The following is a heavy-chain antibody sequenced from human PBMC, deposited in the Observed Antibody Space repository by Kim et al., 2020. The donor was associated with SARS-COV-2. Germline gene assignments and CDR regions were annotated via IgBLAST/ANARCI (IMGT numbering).Heavy chain of an antibody. V-gene: IGHV1-46*01. D-gene: IGHD2-15*01. CDR2: VNPRDAST. CDR3: AREATGYCSDGSCYFNWFD. CDR1: GYTFTTSY. Sequence: ASVKVSCKTSGYTFTTSYMHWVRQAPGQGLEWMGKVNPRDASTKYAQKFQGRVTMTRDTSTSTVYMELRSLRSDDTAVYYCAREATGYCSDGSCYFNWFD. J-gene: IGHJ5*01.